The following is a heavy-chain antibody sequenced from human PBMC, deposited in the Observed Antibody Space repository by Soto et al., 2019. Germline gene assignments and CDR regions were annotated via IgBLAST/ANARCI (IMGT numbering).Heavy chain of an antibody. J-gene: IGHJ4*02. CDR2: IIPIFGTA. CDR3: ARGAYRTGIAVAGTESY. V-gene: IGHV1-69*13. D-gene: IGHD6-19*01. CDR1: GGTFSSYA. Sequence: ASVKVSCKASGGTFSSYAISWVRQAPGQGLEWMGGIIPIFGTANYAQKFQGRVTITADESTSTAYMELSSLRSEDTAVYYCARGAYRTGIAVAGTESYWGQGTLVTVSS.